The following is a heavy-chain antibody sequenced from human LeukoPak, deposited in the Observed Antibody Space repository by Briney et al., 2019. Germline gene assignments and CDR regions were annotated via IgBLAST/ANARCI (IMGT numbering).Heavy chain of an antibody. V-gene: IGHV3-64*02. D-gene: IGHD3-10*01. CDR3: AKDGWTYYYGSGFVPAHFDY. Sequence: PGGSLRLSCAASGFTFRDYAMYWVRQAPGKGLEYVSVISTDGSRIYYADSVKGRFTISRDNSKNTLYLQMNRLRAEDTAVYYCAKDGWTYYYGSGFVPAHFDYWGQGTLVTVSS. J-gene: IGHJ4*02. CDR2: ISTDGSRI. CDR1: GFTFRDYA.